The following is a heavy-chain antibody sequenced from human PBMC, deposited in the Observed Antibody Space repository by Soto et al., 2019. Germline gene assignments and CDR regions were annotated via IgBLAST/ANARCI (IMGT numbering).Heavy chain of an antibody. CDR3: ARDAQGVFLHY. CDR1: GYTFTSYG. J-gene: IGHJ4*02. D-gene: IGHD3-16*01. CDR2: ISAYNGNT. Sequence: QVQLVQSGAEVKKPGASVKVSCKASGYTFTSYGISWVRQAPGQGLEWMGWISAYNGNTNYAQKLQGRVTMTRDTSTSTAYMELRRLRSADTAVYYCARDAQGVFLHYWGQGTLVTVSS. V-gene: IGHV1-18*01.